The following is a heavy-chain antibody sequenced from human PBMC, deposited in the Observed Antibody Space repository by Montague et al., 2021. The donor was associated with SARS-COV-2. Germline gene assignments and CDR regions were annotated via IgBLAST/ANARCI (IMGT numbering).Heavy chain of an antibody. V-gene: IGHV4-34*01. Sequence: SETLSLTCAVYGGSFSGYYWSWIRQPPGKGLEWIGEINHSGSTNYNPSLKSRVTISVDTSKNQFSLKLSSVTAADTAVYYCARLPVYYYYYMDVRGKGTTVTVSS. J-gene: IGHJ6*03. CDR3: ARLPVYYYYYMDV. CDR1: GGSFSGYY. CDR2: INHSGST.